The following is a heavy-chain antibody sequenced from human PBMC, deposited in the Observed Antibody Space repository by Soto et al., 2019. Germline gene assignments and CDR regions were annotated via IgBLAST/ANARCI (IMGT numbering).Heavy chain of an antibody. V-gene: IGHV3-23*01. CDR3: AIDLALSPLITMVRATDDY. J-gene: IGHJ4*02. Sequence: GGSLRLSCAASGFTFSSYAMSWVRQAPGKGLEWVSAISGSGGSTYYAESKKGRINISRDNSKNTLYKQKNSMRAEETAEYYCAIDLALSPLITMVRATDDYWGQGTLVTVSS. CDR1: GFTFSSYA. CDR2: ISGSGGST. D-gene: IGHD3-10*01.